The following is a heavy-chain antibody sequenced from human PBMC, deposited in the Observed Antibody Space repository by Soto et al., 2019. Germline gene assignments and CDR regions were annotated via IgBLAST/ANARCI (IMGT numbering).Heavy chain of an antibody. CDR1: GFTFSSYG. CDR3: AKVLPFGELFYGMDV. Sequence: GGSLRLSCAASGFTFSSYGMHWVRQAPGKGLEWVAVISYDGSNKYYADSVKGRFTISRDNSKNTLYLQMNSLRAEDTAVYYCAKVLPFGELFYGMDVWGQGTKVTVSS. J-gene: IGHJ6*02. V-gene: IGHV3-30*18. CDR2: ISYDGSNK. D-gene: IGHD3-10*01.